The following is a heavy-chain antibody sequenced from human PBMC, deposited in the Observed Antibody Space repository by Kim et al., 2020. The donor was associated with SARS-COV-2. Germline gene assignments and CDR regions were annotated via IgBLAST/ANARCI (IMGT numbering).Heavy chain of an antibody. CDR3: GRGLLDSSGWYYFDY. D-gene: IGHD6-19*01. J-gene: IGHJ4*02. Sequence: SETLSLTCAVYGGSFSGYYWSWIRQPPGKGLEWIGEINHSGSTNYNPSLKSRVTISVDTSKNQFSLKLTSVTAADTAVYYCGRGLLDSSGWYYFDYWCQG. CDR1: GGSFSGYY. CDR2: INHSGST. V-gene: IGHV4-34*01.